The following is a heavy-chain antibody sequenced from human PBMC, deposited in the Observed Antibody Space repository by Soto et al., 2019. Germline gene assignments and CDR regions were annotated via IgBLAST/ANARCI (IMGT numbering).Heavy chain of an antibody. J-gene: IGHJ3*02. Sequence: GGSLRLSCASSGFTFSGYAMSWVRQAPGKGLEWVSVIYSGGSTYYADSVKGRFTISRDNSKNTLYLQMNSLRAEDTAVYYCARDRDAFDIWGQGTMVTVSS. V-gene: IGHV3-53*01. CDR3: ARDRDAFDI. CDR2: IYSGGST. CDR1: GFTFSGYA.